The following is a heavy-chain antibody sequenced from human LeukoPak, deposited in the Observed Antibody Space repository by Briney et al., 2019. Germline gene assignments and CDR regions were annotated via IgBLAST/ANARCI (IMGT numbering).Heavy chain of an antibody. D-gene: IGHD6-6*01. J-gene: IGHJ6*03. CDR2: ISYDGGNK. V-gene: IGHV3-30*01. CDR3: ARDGSSSRYRYYYYYMDV. Sequence: GRSLRLSCAASGFTFSSYAMRWVRQAPGKGLEWVSVISYDGGNKYYADSVKGRFTISRDNSKNMLYLQMNSLRAEDTAVYYCARDGSSSRYRYYYYYMDVWGKESTVTVSS. CDR1: GFTFSSYA.